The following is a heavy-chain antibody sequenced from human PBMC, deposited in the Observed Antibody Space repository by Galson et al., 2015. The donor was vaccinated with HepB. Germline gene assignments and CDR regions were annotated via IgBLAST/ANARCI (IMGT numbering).Heavy chain of an antibody. CDR3: ARGYGGTLGGPVDFDY. CDR1: RFTLSNYA. V-gene: IGHV3-30-3*01. D-gene: IGHD1-26*01. CDR2: ISYDGSKK. Sequence: SLRLSCAASRFTLSNYAMHWVRQAPGKGLEWVAVISYDGSKKYYADSVEGRFTIPRDNFKNTLYLQMNSLRTEDTAVYYCARGYGGTLGGPVDFDYWGQGTLVTVSS. J-gene: IGHJ4*02.